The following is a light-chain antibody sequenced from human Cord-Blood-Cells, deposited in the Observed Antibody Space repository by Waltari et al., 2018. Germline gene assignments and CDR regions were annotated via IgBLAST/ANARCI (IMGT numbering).Light chain of an antibody. J-gene: IGKJ1*01. CDR2: AAS. Sequence: AIRMTQSPSAFSASTGDRVPITCRSSQGISSYLAWYQQKPGKAPKLLIYAASTLQSGVPSRISGSGSGTDFTLTTSCLQSEDFATYFCQQYYSYPRTFGQGTKVEIK. V-gene: IGKV1-8*01. CDR3: QQYYSYPRT. CDR1: QGISSY.